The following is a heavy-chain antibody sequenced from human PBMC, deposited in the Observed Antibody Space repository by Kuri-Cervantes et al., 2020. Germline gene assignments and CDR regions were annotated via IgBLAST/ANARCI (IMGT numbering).Heavy chain of an antibody. J-gene: IGHJ4*02. Sequence: SETLSLTCTVSGGSFSSSTYYWGWIRQPPGKGLEWNGNIYYSGSTYYNPSLKSRVPISVDTSKNQLSLNLSSVTAADTAVYYCARSGAVLRYFDWFPTVDYWGQGTLVTVSS. CDR1: GGSFSSSTYY. D-gene: IGHD3-9*01. CDR3: ARSGAVLRYFDWFPTVDY. CDR2: IYYSGST. V-gene: IGHV4-39*07.